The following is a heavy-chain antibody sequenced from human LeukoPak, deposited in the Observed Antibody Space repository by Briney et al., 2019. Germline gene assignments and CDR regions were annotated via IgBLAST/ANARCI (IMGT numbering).Heavy chain of an antibody. J-gene: IGHJ4*02. CDR2: IGGSGDKT. Sequence: GGSLRLSCAASGFTFSNYDMSWVRQAPGKGLEWVSSIGGSGDKTYYADSVKGRFTISRDNSKNTLYLQMNSLRAEDTAIYYCANAAFYYTSGTYVWGQGTLVTVSS. CDR3: ANAAFYYTSGTYV. CDR1: GFTFSNYD. D-gene: IGHD3-10*01. V-gene: IGHV3-23*01.